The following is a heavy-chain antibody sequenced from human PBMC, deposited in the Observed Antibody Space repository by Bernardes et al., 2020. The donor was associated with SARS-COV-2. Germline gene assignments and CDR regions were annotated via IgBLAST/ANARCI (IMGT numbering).Heavy chain of an antibody. CDR2: VYVGGST. V-gene: IGHV3-66*02. CDR1: GFTVSSND. J-gene: IGHJ6*03. Sequence: GGSLRLSCAASGFTVSSNDMTWVRQAPGKGLEWVSVVYVGGSTYYADSVKGRFTISRDNSNSTVYLQMNSLRADDTAVYYCARGLRGFHYMDVWGKGTTVTGSS. CDR3: ARGLRGFHYMDV.